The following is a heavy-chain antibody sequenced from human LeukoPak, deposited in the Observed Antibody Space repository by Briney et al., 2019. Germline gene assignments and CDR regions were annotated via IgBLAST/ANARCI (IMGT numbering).Heavy chain of an antibody. CDR1: GYTFTSYD. V-gene: IGHV1-8*03. J-gene: IGHJ4*02. D-gene: IGHD3-10*01. Sequence: ASVKVSCKASGYTFTSYDINWVRQATGQGLEWMGWMNPNSGNTGYAQKFQGRVTITRNTSISTAYMELSSLRSEDTAVYYCARAESPTSIWFRELSIHPPTDWGQGTLVTVSS. CDR3: ARAESPTSIWFRELSIHPPTD. CDR2: MNPNSGNT.